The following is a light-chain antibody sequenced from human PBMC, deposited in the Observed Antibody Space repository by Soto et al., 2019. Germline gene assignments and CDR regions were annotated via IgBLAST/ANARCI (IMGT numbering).Light chain of an antibody. Sequence: DIQMTQSPSSLSASVGDRVTITCRASQGISNYLAWYQQIPGKVPKLLISAASTLQSGVPSRFSGIGSGTDFILTISSLQPEDVATYYCQKYTNVPAFGGGTTVEIK. CDR3: QKYTNVPA. J-gene: IGKJ4*01. CDR1: QGISNY. V-gene: IGKV1-27*01. CDR2: AAS.